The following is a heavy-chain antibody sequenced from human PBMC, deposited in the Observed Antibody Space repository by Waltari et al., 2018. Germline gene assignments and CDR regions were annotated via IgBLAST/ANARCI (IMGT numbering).Heavy chain of an antibody. Sequence: EVQLVESGGGLVQPGGSLRLTCAASGFHFSSFWMHWVRQVPGEGLVGFERIKNVGSDSGYADSVKGRFTISRDNAKNTLYLEMNSLRVEDTAVYYCAKDLHWGQSDYWGQGTLVTVSS. CDR1: GFHFSSFW. V-gene: IGHV3-74*01. J-gene: IGHJ4*02. D-gene: IGHD3-16*01. CDR2: IKNVGSDS. CDR3: AKDLHWGQSDY.